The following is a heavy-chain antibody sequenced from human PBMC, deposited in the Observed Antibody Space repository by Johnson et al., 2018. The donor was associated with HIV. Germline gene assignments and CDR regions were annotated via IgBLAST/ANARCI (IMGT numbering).Heavy chain of an antibody. V-gene: IGHV3-11*04. D-gene: IGHD3-22*01. CDR2: ISSSGRTI. CDR3: AKDYKNYYDSSGYETGTFDI. J-gene: IGHJ3*02. Sequence: QVQLVESGGGLVKPGGPLRLSCAASGFTFSDYYMSWLRQAPGKGLEWPSYISSSGRTIYSVDSVKGRFTISRDHSKNTLYLQMTSLRAEDTAVYYCAKDYKNYYDSSGYETGTFDIWGQGTMVTVSS. CDR1: GFTFSDYY.